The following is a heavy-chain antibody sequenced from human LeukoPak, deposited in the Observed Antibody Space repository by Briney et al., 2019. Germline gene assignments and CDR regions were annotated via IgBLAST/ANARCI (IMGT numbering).Heavy chain of an antibody. J-gene: IGHJ4*02. V-gene: IGHV3-33*06. Sequence: EGSMRLSCAASGFTFSHFGFHWVRQAPGKGLEWVAVIWSDGTNKYYGDSVKGRFIIQRDDSQKTVYLHMNRLRAEDTAIYYCAKGAQRGFDYSNSLEYWGQGSLVSVSS. D-gene: IGHD4-11*01. CDR3: AKGAQRGFDYSNSLEY. CDR1: GFTFSHFG. CDR2: IWSDGTNK.